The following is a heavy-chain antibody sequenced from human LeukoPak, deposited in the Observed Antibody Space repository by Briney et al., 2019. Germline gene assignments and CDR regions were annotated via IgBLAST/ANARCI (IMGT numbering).Heavy chain of an antibody. J-gene: IGHJ4*02. Sequence: PGRSLRLSCAASGFIFSHYGMHWVRQAPGRGLEWVAAIWSDGSNKFYADSVKGRFTISRDNSQNTVDLHMNILRAEDTAVYYCAKDAQRGFDYSNSLEYWGQGTLVTVSS. D-gene: IGHD4-11*01. CDR3: AKDAQRGFDYSNSLEY. CDR1: GFIFSHYG. V-gene: IGHV3-33*06. CDR2: IWSDGSNK.